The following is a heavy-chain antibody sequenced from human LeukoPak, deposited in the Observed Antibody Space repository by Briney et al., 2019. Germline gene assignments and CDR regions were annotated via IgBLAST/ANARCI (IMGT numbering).Heavy chain of an antibody. J-gene: IGHJ4*02. Sequence: QAGGPLRLSCGASRFTFNTYAMRWVRQAPGKALEWVSAISGSVRSTYYADSVKGRFTISRDNSKHTLYLQMNSLRAEDTAVYYCAKDGLVWFGELNWGRGTLVSVSS. CDR3: AKDGLVWFGELN. CDR2: ISGSVRST. V-gene: IGHV3-23*01. D-gene: IGHD3-10*01. CDR1: RFTFNTYA.